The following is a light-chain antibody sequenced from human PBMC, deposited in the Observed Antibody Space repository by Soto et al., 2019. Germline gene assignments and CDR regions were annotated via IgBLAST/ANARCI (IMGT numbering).Light chain of an antibody. Sequence: DIVLTQSPGTLSVSPGERATLSCRASQSVNIYLAWYQQKPGQAPRLLIYDASNRATGIPARFSGSGSGTDFTLTISSLEPEDIAVYYCQQRSNWRVTFGGGTKVEIK. V-gene: IGKV3-11*01. CDR1: QSVNIY. J-gene: IGKJ4*01. CDR3: QQRSNWRVT. CDR2: DAS.